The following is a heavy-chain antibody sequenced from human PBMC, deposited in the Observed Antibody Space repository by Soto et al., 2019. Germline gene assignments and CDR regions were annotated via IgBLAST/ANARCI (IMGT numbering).Heavy chain of an antibody. Sequence: QVQLVQSGAEEKKPGASVKVACEASGYTFTSYTMHWVRQAPGQRLEWMGWINAGNGNKKYSQSFQCRVTFNRDTSASTAYMELGSLRYEDTAVYYCARERGYFERWGRGTLVTVSS. J-gene: IGHJ2*01. CDR1: GYTFTSYT. CDR3: ARERGYFER. V-gene: IGHV1-3*05. CDR2: INAGNGNK.